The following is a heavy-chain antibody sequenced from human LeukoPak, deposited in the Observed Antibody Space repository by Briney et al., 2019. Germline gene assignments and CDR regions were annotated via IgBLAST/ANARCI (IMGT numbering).Heavy chain of an antibody. Sequence: GGSLRLSCAASGFTFRSYSMNWVRQAPGKGLDWVALMSPDGNRKYYADSVKGRFTISRDNAKNSLYLQMNSLRAEDTAVYYCTRGDTLIWGQGTMVTVSS. CDR3: TRGDTLI. D-gene: IGHD2-15*01. V-gene: IGHV3-30-3*01. CDR2: MSPDGNRK. J-gene: IGHJ3*02. CDR1: GFTFRSYS.